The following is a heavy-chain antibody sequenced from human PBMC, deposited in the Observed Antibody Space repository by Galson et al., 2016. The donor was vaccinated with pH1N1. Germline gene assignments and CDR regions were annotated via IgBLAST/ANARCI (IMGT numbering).Heavy chain of an antibody. V-gene: IGHV3-30*18. Sequence: SLRLSCAASGFTFSSFGMHWVRQAPGKGLEWVAVISYDGRNEYYADSVKGRFALSRDNSKNTLYMQMNSLRPEDTAMYCCAKATEFCRGGSCYANWFDPWGQGTLVTVSS. CDR2: ISYDGRNE. CDR1: GFTFSSFG. CDR3: AKATEFCRGGSCYANWFDP. D-gene: IGHD2-15*01. J-gene: IGHJ5*02.